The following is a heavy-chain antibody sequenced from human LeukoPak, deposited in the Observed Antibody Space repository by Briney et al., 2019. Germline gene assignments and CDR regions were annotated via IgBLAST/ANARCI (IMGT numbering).Heavy chain of an antibody. J-gene: IGHJ6*03. Sequence: ASVKVSCKASGYTFTGYYMHWVRQAPGQGLEWMGWINPNSGGTNYAQKFQGRVTMTRDTSISTAYMELSRLRSDDTAVYYCAREVMVRGVHCYYYYMDVWGKGTTVTISS. CDR3: AREVMVRGVHCYYYYMDV. CDR2: INPNSGGT. V-gene: IGHV1-2*02. CDR1: GYTFTGYY. D-gene: IGHD3-10*01.